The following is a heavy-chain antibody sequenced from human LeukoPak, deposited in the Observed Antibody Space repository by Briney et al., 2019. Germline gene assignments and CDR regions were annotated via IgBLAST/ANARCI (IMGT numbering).Heavy chain of an antibody. CDR1: GGSISGYY. J-gene: IGHJ6*03. D-gene: IGHD3-10*01. V-gene: IGHV4-34*01. Sequence: SETLSLTCTVSGGSISGYYWSWIRQPPGKGLEWIGEINHSGSTNYNPSLKSRVTISVDTSKNQFSLKLSSVTAADTAVYYCARGRRITMVRGVINSYYYMDVWGKGTTVTVSS. CDR3: ARGRRITMVRGVINSYYYMDV. CDR2: INHSGST.